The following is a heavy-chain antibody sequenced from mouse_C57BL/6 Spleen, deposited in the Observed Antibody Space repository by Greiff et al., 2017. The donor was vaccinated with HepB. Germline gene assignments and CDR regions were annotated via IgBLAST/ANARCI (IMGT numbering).Heavy chain of an antibody. D-gene: IGHD4-1*01. CDR1: GYTFTSYW. Sequence: QVQLKQPGAELVKPGASVKLSCKASGYTFTSYWMHWVKQRPGQGLEWIGMIHPNSGSTNYNEKFKSKATLTVDKSSSTAYMQLSSLTSEDSAVYYCARGKSGTSGYYYAMDYWGQGTSVTVSS. CDR2: IHPNSGST. CDR3: ARGKSGTSGYYYAMDY. V-gene: IGHV1-64*01. J-gene: IGHJ4*01.